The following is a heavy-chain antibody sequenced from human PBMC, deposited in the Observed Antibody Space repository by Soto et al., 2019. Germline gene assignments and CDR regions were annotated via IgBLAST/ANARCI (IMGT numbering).Heavy chain of an antibody. CDR2: IWYDGSNK. D-gene: IGHD4-17*01. CDR3: ARSLGTTGYFDY. J-gene: IGHJ4*02. CDR1: GFTFSSYG. V-gene: IGHV3-33*01. Sequence: QVQLVESGGGVVQPGRSLRLSCAASGFTFSSYGMHWVRQAPGKGLEWVAVIWYDGSNKYYADSVKGRFTISRDNSKNALYLQMNSLRAEDAAVYYCARSLGTTGYFDYWGQGTLVTVSS.